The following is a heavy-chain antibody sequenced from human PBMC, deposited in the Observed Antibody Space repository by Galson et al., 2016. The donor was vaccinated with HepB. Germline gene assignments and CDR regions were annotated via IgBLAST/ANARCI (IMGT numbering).Heavy chain of an antibody. CDR1: GFTFSNYV. J-gene: IGHJ4*02. V-gene: IGHV3-23*01. Sequence: SLRLSCAVSGFTFSNYVMTWVRQAPGKGLEWVSGLSPTGGTTYYADSVKGHFTTYRDNSKNTLFLQMNSLRAEDTAVYYCAKARLGRETAASFDSWGQGTLVTVSS. CDR3: AKARLGRETAASFDS. D-gene: IGHD2-15*01. CDR2: LSPTGGTT.